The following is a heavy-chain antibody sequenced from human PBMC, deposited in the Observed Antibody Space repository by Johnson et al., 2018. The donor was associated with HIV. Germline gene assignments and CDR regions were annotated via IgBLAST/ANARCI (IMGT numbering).Heavy chain of an antibody. D-gene: IGHD3-16*01. J-gene: IGHJ3*02. Sequence: VQLVESGGGVVRPGGSLRLSCAASGFTFDDYGMSWVRQAPGKGLEWVSGIYWNGGRTGYADSVKGRFTIARDNAKNSLYLQMNSLRAEDTAVYYCARDQDWGYYDTTAFDIWGQGTMVTVSS. CDR2: IYWNGGRT. V-gene: IGHV3-20*04. CDR1: GFTFDDYG. CDR3: ARDQDWGYYDTTAFDI.